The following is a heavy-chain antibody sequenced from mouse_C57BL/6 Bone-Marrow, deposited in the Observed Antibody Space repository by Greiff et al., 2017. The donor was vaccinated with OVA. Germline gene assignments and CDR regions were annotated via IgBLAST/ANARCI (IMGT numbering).Heavy chain of an antibody. CDR2: IRNKANGYTT. V-gene: IGHV7-3*01. Sequence: EVMLVESGGGLVQPGGSLSLSCAASGFTFTDYYMSWVRQPPGKALEWLGFIRNKANGYTTEYSASVKGRFTISRDNSQSILYLQMNALRAEDIATYYCARSDQGTHYGSSSYYYAMDYWGQGTSVTVSS. J-gene: IGHJ4*01. D-gene: IGHD1-1*01. CDR3: ARSDQGTHYGSSSYYYAMDY. CDR1: GFTFTDYY.